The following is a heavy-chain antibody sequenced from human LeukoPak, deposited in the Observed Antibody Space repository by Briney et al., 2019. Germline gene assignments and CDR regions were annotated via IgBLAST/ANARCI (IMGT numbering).Heavy chain of an antibody. Sequence: SETLSLTCTVSGGSISSYYWSWIRQPAGKGLEWIGRIYTSGSTNYNPSLKSRVTMSVDTSKNQFSLKLSSVTAADPAVYYCAREEGYCSGGSCYWLWGQGTLVTVSS. D-gene: IGHD2-15*01. J-gene: IGHJ4*02. CDR3: AREEGYCSGGSCYWL. V-gene: IGHV4-4*07. CDR1: GGSISSYY. CDR2: IYTSGST.